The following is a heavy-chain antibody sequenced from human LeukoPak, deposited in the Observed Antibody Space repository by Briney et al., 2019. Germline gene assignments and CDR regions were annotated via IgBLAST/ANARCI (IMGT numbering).Heavy chain of an antibody. CDR1: GFTFSSCA. CDR3: AKSSSGPRGYYFDY. J-gene: IGHJ4*02. Sequence: GSLRLSCAAYGFTFSSCAMSLVRQAPGKGLEWVSAISGSGGSTYYADSVKGRFTISRDNSKNTLYLQMNSLRAEDTAVYYCAKSSSGPRGYYFDYWGQGTLVTVSS. D-gene: IGHD6-6*01. V-gene: IGHV3-23*01. CDR2: ISGSGGST.